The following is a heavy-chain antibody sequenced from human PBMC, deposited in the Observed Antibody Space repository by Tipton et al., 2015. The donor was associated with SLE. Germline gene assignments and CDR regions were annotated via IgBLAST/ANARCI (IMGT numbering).Heavy chain of an antibody. CDR3: ARDLDGYNYGDY. CDR2: IYYSGST. Sequence: TLSLTCTVSGGSISSYYWSWIRQPPGKGLEWIGYIYYSGSTNYNPSLKSRVTMSLDTSENQFSLKLSSVTAADTAVYYCARDLDGYNYGDYWGQGILVTVSS. V-gene: IGHV4-59*01. CDR1: GGSISSYY. D-gene: IGHD5-24*01. J-gene: IGHJ4*02.